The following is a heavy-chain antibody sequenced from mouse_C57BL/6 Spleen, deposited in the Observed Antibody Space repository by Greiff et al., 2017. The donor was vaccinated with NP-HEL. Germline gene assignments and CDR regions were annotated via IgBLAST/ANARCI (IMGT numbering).Heavy chain of an antibody. Sequence: VKLMESGPGLVQPSQSLSITCTVSGFSLTSYGVHWVRQSPGKGLEWLGVLWRGGSTDYNAAFISRLSISKDNFKSQVFFKMNMLQADDTAIYYCARNWGYSNYEDYWYFDVWGTGTTVTVSS. D-gene: IGHD2-5*01. CDR1: GFSLTSYG. CDR2: LWRGGST. V-gene: IGHV2-2*01. CDR3: ARNWGYSNYEDYWYFDV. J-gene: IGHJ1*03.